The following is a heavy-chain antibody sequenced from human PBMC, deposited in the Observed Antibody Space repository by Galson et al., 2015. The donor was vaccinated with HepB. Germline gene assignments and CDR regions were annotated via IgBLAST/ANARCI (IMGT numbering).Heavy chain of an antibody. D-gene: IGHD7-27*01. CDR1: GYTLTNYA. V-gene: IGHV7-4-1*02. Sequence: QSGAEVKEPGESLKISCKASGYTLTNYAMNWVRQAPGQGLEWMGWINTNTGNPTYAQGFTGRFVFSLDTSVSTAYLQISSLKAEDTAVYYCARVNSGDDYWGQGTLVTVSS. J-gene: IGHJ4*02. CDR2: INTNTGNP. CDR3: ARVNSGDDY.